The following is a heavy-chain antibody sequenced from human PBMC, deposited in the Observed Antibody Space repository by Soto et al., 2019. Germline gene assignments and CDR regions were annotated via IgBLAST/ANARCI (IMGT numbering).Heavy chain of an antibody. CDR1: GDTLTELS. J-gene: IGHJ5*02. CDR2: FDPEDGET. D-gene: IGHD3-10*01. V-gene: IGHV1-24*01. CDR3: ATQRPSMYGSRTYNSFDP. Sequence: GASVKVSRKVSGDTLTELSMHWVRQAPGKGLEWMGGFDPEDGETIYAQKFQGRVTMTEDTSTDTAYMELSSLRSEDTAVYYCATQRPSMYGSRTYNSFDPSGKGTLVTLSS.